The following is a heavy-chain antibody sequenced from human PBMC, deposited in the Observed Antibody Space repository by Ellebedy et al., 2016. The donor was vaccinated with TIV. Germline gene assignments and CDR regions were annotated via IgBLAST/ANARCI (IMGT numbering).Heavy chain of an antibody. J-gene: IGHJ4*02. CDR2: IKYDGSEK. CDR1: GFTFTSYW. CDR3: ARRNNFDY. Sequence: GESLKISCAASGFTFTSYWMSWVRQAPGKGLEWVANIKYDGSEKYYVDSVKGRFTISRDNARRSVYLQMSSLRAEDTAVYYCARRNNFDYWGQGTLVTVSS. V-gene: IGHV3-7*01.